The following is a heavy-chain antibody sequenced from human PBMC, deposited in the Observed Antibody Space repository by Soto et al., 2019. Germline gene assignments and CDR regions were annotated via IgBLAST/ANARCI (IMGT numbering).Heavy chain of an antibody. CDR1: GGSVSSGSYY. V-gene: IGHV4-61*01. CDR3: ARMGLELLGFDP. D-gene: IGHD1-7*01. Sequence: SETLSLTCTVSGGSVSSGSYYWSWIRQPPGKGQEWIGYIYYSGSTNYKPSLKSRVTISVDTSKNQFSLKLSSVTAAVTAVYYCARMGLELLGFDPWGQGTLVTVSS. J-gene: IGHJ5*02. CDR2: IYYSGST.